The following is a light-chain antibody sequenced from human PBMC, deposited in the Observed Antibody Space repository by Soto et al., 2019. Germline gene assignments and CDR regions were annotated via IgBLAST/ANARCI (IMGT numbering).Light chain of an antibody. CDR1: QDISKY. V-gene: IGKV1-33*01. Sequence: DIQMTQSPSSLSASIGDTVIITCQASQDISKYVNWYQQRRGKAPKLLIYDASYLETGVPFRFSGRGSRTNFTFTINGLQPEDTATYYCQHSDYLPLTVGPGTTVDV. J-gene: IGKJ3*01. CDR3: QHSDYLPLT. CDR2: DAS.